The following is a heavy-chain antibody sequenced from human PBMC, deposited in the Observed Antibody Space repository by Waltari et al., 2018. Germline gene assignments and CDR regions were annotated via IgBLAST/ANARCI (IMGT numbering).Heavy chain of an antibody. CDR2: VILIYGTD. J-gene: IGHJ4*02. CDR3: ASRGYCSGGSCFDYFDY. D-gene: IGHD2-15*01. CDR1: GGTFSSYA. V-gene: IGHV1-69*06. Sequence: QVQLVQSGAEVKKPGSSVKVSCKASGGTFSSYAISWVRQAPGQGLGWMGGVILIYGTDNTDQKCQGRVPITADKSPSTAYRELSSLRSEDTAVYYCASRGYCSGGSCFDYFDYWGQGTLVTVSS.